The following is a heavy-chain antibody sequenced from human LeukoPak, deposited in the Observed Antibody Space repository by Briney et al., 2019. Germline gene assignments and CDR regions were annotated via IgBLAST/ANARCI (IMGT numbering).Heavy chain of an antibody. CDR1: GFSFSSYE. Sequence: GGSLRLSCAASGFSFSSYEMNWVRQAPGKGLEWVSHSNRRGSTTYYADSVRGRFTISRDNAKNSLYLQMNSLRAEDTAVYYCASPLYYDTRGFYYQVFDWGQGTLVTVSS. CDR3: ASPLYYDTRGFYYQVFD. J-gene: IGHJ4*02. V-gene: IGHV3-48*03. D-gene: IGHD3-22*01. CDR2: SNRRGSTT.